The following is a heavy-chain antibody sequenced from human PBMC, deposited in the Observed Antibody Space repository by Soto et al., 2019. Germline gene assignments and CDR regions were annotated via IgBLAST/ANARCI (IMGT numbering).Heavy chain of an antibody. J-gene: IGHJ4*02. D-gene: IGHD1-1*01. CDR2: MSIGGEKT. CDR1: GLSFRDYS. CDR3: ARWNGYGDL. V-gene: IGHV3-23*01. Sequence: EVQVFESGGGLVQPGGSLRLSCAASGLSFRDYSMAWVRQTPEKGLEWVSGMSIGGEKTFYIDSVKGRFIVSRDSSRDTVYFQMNRLRVEDTAVYYCARWNGYGDLWGQGTLVTVSS.